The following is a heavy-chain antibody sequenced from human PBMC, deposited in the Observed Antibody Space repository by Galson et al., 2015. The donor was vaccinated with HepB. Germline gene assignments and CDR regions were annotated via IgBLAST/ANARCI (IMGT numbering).Heavy chain of an antibody. D-gene: IGHD4-17*01. CDR3: AVTISSYFDY. CDR1: GYTFTSYY. J-gene: IGHJ4*02. CDR2: INPKDGSS. V-gene: IGHV1-46*01. Sequence: SVKVSCKASGYTFTSYYLHWVRQAPGQGLERMANINPKDGSSSNAQQFQGRITLTRDTSTSTVYMELSSLRSEDTAVYYCAVTISSYFDYWGQGTLVSVSA.